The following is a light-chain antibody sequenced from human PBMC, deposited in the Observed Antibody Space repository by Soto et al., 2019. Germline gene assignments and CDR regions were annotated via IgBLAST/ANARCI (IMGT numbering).Light chain of an antibody. V-gene: IGKV1-5*01. CDR1: QSISSW. CDR2: DAS. J-gene: IGKJ1*01. Sequence: DIQMTQSPSTLSASVGDRVTITCRASQSISSWLAWYQQKPGXXPKLLIYDASSLESGVPSRFSGSGSGTEFTLTISSLQPDDVATYYCQQYGTFGQGTKVDIK. CDR3: QQYGT.